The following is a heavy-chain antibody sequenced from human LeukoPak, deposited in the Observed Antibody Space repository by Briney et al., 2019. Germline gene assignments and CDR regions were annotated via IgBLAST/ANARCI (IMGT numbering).Heavy chain of an antibody. CDR3: ATSSGGSSPDYFDY. CDR2: IWFDGSNK. J-gene: IGHJ4*02. D-gene: IGHD1-26*01. Sequence: PGRSLRLSCAASGLTFSSYGMHWVRQAPGKGLEWLAVIWFDGSNKYYADSEKGRFAISRDNSQNTLFLQMNSLRAEDTAVYYCATSSGGSSPDYFDYLGQGTLVTVSS. V-gene: IGHV3-33*01. CDR1: GLTFSSYG.